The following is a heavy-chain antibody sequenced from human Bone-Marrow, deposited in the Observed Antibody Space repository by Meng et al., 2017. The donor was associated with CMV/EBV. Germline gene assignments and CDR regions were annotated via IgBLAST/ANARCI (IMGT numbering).Heavy chain of an antibody. CDR3: ARARLDTPRSPTYGILIKDGMDV. D-gene: IGHD3-10*01. CDR2: INPKSDVT. J-gene: IGHJ6*02. CDR1: GHTFSDYY. V-gene: IGHV1-2*02. Sequence: ASVKVSCKPSGHTFSDYYLHWVRQAPGLGLEWMGWINPKSDVTNYAEKFQGRVTLTRDTYISAVFMELSRLTIDDTAVYYCARARLDTPRSPTYGILIKDGMDVWGQGTTVTVSS.